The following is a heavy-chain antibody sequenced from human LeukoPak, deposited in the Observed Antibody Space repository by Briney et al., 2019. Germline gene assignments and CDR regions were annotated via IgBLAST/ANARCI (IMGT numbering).Heavy chain of an antibody. CDR2: IRDDGSNK. Sequence: GGSLRLSCAASGFTFSSYGMHWVRQAPGKGLEWVAFIRDDGSNKYYADSVKGRFTISRDNAKNSLYLQMNSLRAEDTAVYYCARESSTSCIDFWGQGTLVTVSS. V-gene: IGHV3-30*02. J-gene: IGHJ4*02. CDR3: ARESSTSCIDF. CDR1: GFTFSSYG. D-gene: IGHD2-2*01.